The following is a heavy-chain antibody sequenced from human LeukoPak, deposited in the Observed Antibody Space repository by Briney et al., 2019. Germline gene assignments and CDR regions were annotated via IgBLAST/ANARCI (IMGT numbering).Heavy chain of an antibody. CDR3: AKDATHSSDWYCYFDY. D-gene: IGHD6-19*01. J-gene: IGHJ4*02. V-gene: IGHV3-23*01. CDR2: ISGSGGST. Sequence: PGGSLRLSCAASGFTFSSYAMSWVRQAPGKGLEWVSAISGSGGSTYYADSVKGRFTISRDNSKNTLYLQMNSLRAEDTAVYYCAKDATHSSDWYCYFDYWGQGTLVTVSS. CDR1: GFTFSSYA.